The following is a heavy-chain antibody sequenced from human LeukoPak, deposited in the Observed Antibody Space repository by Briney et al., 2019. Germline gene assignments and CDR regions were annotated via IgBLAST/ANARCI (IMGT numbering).Heavy chain of an antibody. D-gene: IGHD4-17*01. Sequence: PSQTLSLTCAVSGGSLSSGGSSWRWIRQPPGKGLEWIGYIYHSGSTYYNPSLKSRVTISVDRSKNQFSLKLSSVTAADTAVYYCARLDYGDYKWFDPWGQGTLVTVSS. J-gene: IGHJ5*02. V-gene: IGHV4-30-2*01. CDR3: ARLDYGDYKWFDP. CDR1: GGSLSSGGSS. CDR2: IYHSGST.